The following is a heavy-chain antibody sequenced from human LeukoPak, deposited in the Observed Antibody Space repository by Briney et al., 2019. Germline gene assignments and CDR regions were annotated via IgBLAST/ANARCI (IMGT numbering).Heavy chain of an antibody. V-gene: IGHV4-4*02. CDR1: GDSIISSNW. CDR2: INHRGST. D-gene: IGHD2-21*02. Sequence: SGTLSLTCAVFGDSIISSNWWSWVRQPPGKGLEWIGEINHRGSTDYNPSLKSRVTMSVDTSKNQFSLKLSSVTAADTAVYYCARVSADLDWYFDLWGRGTLVTVSS. J-gene: IGHJ2*01. CDR3: ARVSADLDWYFDL.